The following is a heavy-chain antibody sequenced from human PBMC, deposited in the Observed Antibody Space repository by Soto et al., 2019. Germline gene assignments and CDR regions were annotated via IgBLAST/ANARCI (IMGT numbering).Heavy chain of an antibody. CDR1: GFTFTSYS. Sequence: GGSLRLSCAASGFTFTSYSMNWVRQAPGQGLEWVSYITSKSTTIKYADSVKGRFTVSRDNAKNSLYLQLNSLRDEDTAVYYCARGMGACSDSSCYPGPYDSWGQGTLVTVSS. D-gene: IGHD3-16*01. J-gene: IGHJ5*02. V-gene: IGHV3-48*02. CDR3: ARGMGACSDSSCYPGPYDS. CDR2: ITSKSTTI.